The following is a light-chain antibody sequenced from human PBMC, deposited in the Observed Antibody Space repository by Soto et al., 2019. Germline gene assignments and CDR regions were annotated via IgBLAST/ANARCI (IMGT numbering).Light chain of an antibody. Sequence: QPVLTQSPSASASLGASVKLTCTLSSGHSSYAIAWHQQQPEKGPRYLMKLNSDGSHNKGDGIPERFSGSSSGAERYLPIASLQSEGEADYNCQPWGTDVSVLFGGGTKLTVL. V-gene: IGLV4-69*01. CDR3: QPWGTDVSVL. CDR2: LNSDGSH. J-gene: IGLJ2*01. CDR1: SGHSSYA.